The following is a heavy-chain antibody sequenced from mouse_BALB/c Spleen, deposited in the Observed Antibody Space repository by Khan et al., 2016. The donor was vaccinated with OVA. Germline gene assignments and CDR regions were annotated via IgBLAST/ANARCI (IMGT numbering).Heavy chain of an antibody. CDR2: ILPGSGST. J-gene: IGHJ4*01. V-gene: IGHV1-9*01. CDR1: GYTFSSYW. Sequence: VQLQESGAELMKPGASVKISCKATGYTFSSYWIEWVKQRPGHGLEWIGEILPGSGSTNYNEKFKGKATFTADTSSNTAYMQLSSLTSEDAAVYCCARYFYDGNYGGMDYWGQGTSVTVSS. D-gene: IGHD2-1*01. CDR3: ARYFYDGNYGGMDY.